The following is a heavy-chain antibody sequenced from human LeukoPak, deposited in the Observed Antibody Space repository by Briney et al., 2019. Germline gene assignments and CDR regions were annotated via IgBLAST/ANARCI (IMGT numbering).Heavy chain of an antibody. V-gene: IGHV4-59*02. CDR3: ATRKLGNDY. J-gene: IGHJ4*02. D-gene: IGHD7-27*01. Sequence: PSETLSLTCTVSGGSVSNYYWSWIRQSPGKGLESIGYIYYTETSYNPSLKSRVTISADTSKNQFSLKLYSVTAADTAVYYCATRKLGNDYWGQGTLVTVSS. CDR2: IYYTET. CDR1: GGSVSNYY.